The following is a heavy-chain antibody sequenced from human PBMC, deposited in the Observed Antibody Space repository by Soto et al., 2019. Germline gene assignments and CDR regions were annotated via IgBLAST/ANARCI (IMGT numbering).Heavy chain of an antibody. J-gene: IGHJ4*02. V-gene: IGHV3-74*01. Sequence: DVQLVESGGGLVQPGGSLRLSCAASGFTFTNYWMHWVRQVPEKGLVWVSRIDNDGIYTSYEDSVKGRFSISRDNAKNTLYLELNNLRAEDTAVYYCGSVFEYWGQGSLVTVSS. CDR3: GSVFEY. CDR1: GFTFTNYW. CDR2: IDNDGIYT.